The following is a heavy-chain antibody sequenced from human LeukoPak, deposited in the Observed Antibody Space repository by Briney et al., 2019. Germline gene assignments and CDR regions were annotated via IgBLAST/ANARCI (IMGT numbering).Heavy chain of an antibody. CDR3: ARDSSSWFDP. V-gene: IGHV3-53*01. Sequence: GGSLRLSCAASGFTVSSNYMSWARQAPGKGLEWVSVIYSGGSTYYADSVKGRFTISRDNAKNSLYLQMNSLRAEDAAVYYCARDSSSWFDPWGQGTLVTVSS. CDR2: IYSGGST. D-gene: IGHD6-13*01. J-gene: IGHJ5*02. CDR1: GFTVSSNY.